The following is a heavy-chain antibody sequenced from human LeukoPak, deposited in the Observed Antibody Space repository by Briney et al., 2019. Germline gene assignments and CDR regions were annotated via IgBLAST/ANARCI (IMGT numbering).Heavy chain of an antibody. V-gene: IGHV3-30*02. Sequence: AGGSLRLSCAASGFAFSTYDMHWVRQAPGKGLEWVALIRYDGSNRYYADSVKGRFTISRDNSKNTLFLQMNILRAEDTAVYYCAKSTTYYYDSSDHYPYSTGDRGQGTLVTVSS. D-gene: IGHD3-22*01. CDR1: GFAFSTYD. CDR3: AKSTTYYYDSSDHYPYSTGD. J-gene: IGHJ4*02. CDR2: IRYDGSNR.